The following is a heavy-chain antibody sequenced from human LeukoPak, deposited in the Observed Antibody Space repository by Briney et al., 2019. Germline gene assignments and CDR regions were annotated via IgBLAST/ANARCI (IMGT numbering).Heavy chain of an antibody. CDR1: GYTFTSYG. D-gene: IGHD3-10*01. CDR2: ISAYNGNT. V-gene: IGHV1-18*01. Sequence: ASVKVSCKASGYTFTSYGINWVRQAPGQGLEWMGWISAYNGNTNYAQKLQGRVTMTTDTSTSTAYMELRSLRSDDTAVYYCARSLGGSGSYYNGDYFDYWGQGTLVTVSS. CDR3: ARSLGGSGSYYNGDYFDY. J-gene: IGHJ4*02.